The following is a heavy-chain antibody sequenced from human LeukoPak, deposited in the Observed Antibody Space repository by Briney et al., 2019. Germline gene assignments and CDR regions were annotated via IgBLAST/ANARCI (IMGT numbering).Heavy chain of an antibody. D-gene: IGHD5-12*01. V-gene: IGHV3-43*02. CDR1: GFTFDDYA. CDR3: AKLSPDSGYDL. Sequence: GGSLRLSCAASGFTFDDYAMHWVRQAPGKGLEWVSLISGGGGSTYYADSVKGRFTISRDNSKNSLYLQMNGLRTEYTGLYYCAKLSPDSGYDLWGQGTLVTVSS. J-gene: IGHJ4*02. CDR2: ISGGGGST.